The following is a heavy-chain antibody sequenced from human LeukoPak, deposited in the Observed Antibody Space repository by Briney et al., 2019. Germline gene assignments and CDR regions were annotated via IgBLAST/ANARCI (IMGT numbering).Heavy chain of an antibody. CDR2: IYHSGST. CDR3: ATGPARYSSSWYEKYYYYYYMDV. Sequence: PSETLSLTCAVSGGSISSSNWWSWVRPPPGKGLEWIGEIYHSGSTNYNPSLKSRVTISVDKSKNQFSLKLSSVTAADTAVYYCATGPARYSSSWYEKYYYYYYMDVWGKGTTVTVSS. V-gene: IGHV4-4*02. J-gene: IGHJ6*03. D-gene: IGHD6-13*01. CDR1: GGSISSSNW.